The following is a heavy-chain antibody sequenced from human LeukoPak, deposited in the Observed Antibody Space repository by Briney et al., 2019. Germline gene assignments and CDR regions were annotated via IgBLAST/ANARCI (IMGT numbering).Heavy chain of an antibody. Sequence: SETLSLTCTVSGGSITSNSYYWGWIRPPPGNGLEWIGSIYYSGSTYYNPSLKSRVTISVDTSKNQFSLKLSSVNAADTAVYYCARGRRDGYMLLWEDYWGQGTLVTVSS. CDR2: IYYSGST. CDR3: ARGRRDGYMLLWEDY. J-gene: IGHJ4*02. D-gene: IGHD5-24*01. CDR1: GGSITSNSYY. V-gene: IGHV4-39*07.